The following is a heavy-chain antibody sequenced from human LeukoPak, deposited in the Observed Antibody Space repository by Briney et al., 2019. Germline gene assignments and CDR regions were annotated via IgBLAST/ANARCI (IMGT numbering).Heavy chain of an antibody. D-gene: IGHD6-13*01. Sequence: SETLSLTRTVSGGSISSYYWSWVRQPPGKGLEWIGFVYYTGSTNYSPSLKSRVTISVDTSENQFSLKLSSVTAADTAVYYCARRSIPAAGVAFDIWGQGTMVTVSS. CDR1: GGSISSYY. J-gene: IGHJ3*02. CDR2: VYYTGST. V-gene: IGHV4-59*12. CDR3: ARRSIPAAGVAFDI.